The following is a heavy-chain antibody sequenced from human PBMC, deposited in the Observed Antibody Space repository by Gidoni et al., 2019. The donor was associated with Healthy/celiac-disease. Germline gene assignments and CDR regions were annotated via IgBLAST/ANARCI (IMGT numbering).Heavy chain of an antibody. D-gene: IGHD2-2*01. CDR3: ARAVHGYCSSTSCSYYYYYGMDV. J-gene: IGHJ6*02. Sequence: QVQLQQWGAGLLKPSETLSLTCAVYGGSFSGYYWSWTRQPPGKGLEWIGEINHSGSTNYNPSLKSRVTISVDTSKNQFSLKLSSVTAADTAVYYCARAVHGYCSSTSCSYYYYYGMDVWGQGTTVTVSS. CDR1: GGSFSGYY. CDR2: INHSGST. V-gene: IGHV4-34*01.